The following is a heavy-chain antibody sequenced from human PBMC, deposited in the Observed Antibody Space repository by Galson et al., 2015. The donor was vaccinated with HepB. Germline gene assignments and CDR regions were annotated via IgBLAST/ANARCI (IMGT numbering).Heavy chain of an antibody. CDR3: ARSGSYGPLTY. V-gene: IGHV3-72*01. Sequence: SLRLSCAASGFTLNDHYTDWVRQAPGKGLEWVARTRDKGRSYTTEFAASVKGRFTISRDDSQNSMYLQMNTLETEDTAVYYCARSGSYGPLTYWGQGTLVTVSS. J-gene: IGHJ4*02. CDR1: GFTLNDHY. CDR2: TRDKGRSYTT. D-gene: IGHD1-26*01.